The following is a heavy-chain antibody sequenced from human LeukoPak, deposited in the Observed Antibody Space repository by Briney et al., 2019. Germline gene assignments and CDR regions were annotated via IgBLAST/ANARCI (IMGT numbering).Heavy chain of an antibody. D-gene: IGHD6-13*01. J-gene: IGHJ5*02. V-gene: IGHV4-39*07. CDR2: IYHSGST. CDR1: GGSISSSSYY. CDR3: ARAAAGGRGWFDP. Sequence: SETLSLTCTVSGGSISSSSYYWGWIRQPPGKGLEWIGSIYHSGSTYYNPSLKSRVTISVDTSKNQFSLKLSSVTAADTAVYYCARAAAGGRGWFDPWGQGTLVTVSS.